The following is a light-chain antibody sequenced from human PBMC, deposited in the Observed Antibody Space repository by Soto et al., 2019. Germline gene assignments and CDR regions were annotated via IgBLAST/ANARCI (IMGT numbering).Light chain of an antibody. CDR1: QSISSW. CDR3: QQYNSYSPLT. J-gene: IGKJ4*01. Sequence: DIQMTQSPSTLSASVGDRVTITCRASQSISSWLAWYQQKPGKAPKLLIYKASSLESGVPSRFSGMGSGTEFTLTISSQQPDDFATYYCQQYNSYSPLTFGGGTKVEIK. V-gene: IGKV1-5*03. CDR2: KAS.